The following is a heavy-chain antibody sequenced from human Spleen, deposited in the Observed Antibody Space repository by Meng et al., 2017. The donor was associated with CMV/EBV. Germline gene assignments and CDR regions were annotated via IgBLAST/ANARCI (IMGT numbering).Heavy chain of an antibody. CDR3: ARGGYSSAWYFFDFDY. J-gene: IGHJ4*02. CDR1: GFSFMRYT. V-gene: IGHV3-21*01. CDR2: ISSTSSYI. D-gene: IGHD6-13*01. Sequence: GGSLRLSCAASGFSFMRYTMEWVRQAPGKGLDWVSSISSTSSYIYYADSVNGRFTISRDNAKNSLYLQMNSLRAEDTAVYYCARGGYSSAWYFFDFDYWGQGTLVTVSS.